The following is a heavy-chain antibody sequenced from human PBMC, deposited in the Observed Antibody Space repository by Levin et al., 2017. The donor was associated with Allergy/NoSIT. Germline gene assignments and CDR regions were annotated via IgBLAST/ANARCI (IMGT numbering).Heavy chain of an antibody. Sequence: GGSLRLSCEASGFTFRNYAMTWIRQAPGKGLEGVAGVSDSGDGTYYTDSVKGRFTVSRDNSRKRLYLQMDSLTVEDTATYYCAKQYFDNFTCYPADHWGQGTQVIVSS. V-gene: IGHV3-23*01. CDR1: GFTFRNYA. J-gene: IGHJ4*02. CDR3: AKQYFDNFTCYPADH. CDR2: VSDSGDGT. D-gene: IGHD3-9*01.